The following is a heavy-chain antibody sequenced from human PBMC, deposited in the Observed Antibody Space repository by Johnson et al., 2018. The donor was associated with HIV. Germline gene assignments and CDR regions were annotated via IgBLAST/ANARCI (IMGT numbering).Heavy chain of an antibody. CDR3: ARAPNELRYFEWSADAFDM. Sequence: QVQLMESGGGVVQPGRSLRLSCAASGFTFSSYGTHWVRQAPGKGLEWVAVISYDENNKYYVDSVKGRFTISRDNAKNSLFLQMNSLRAEDTAVYYCARAPNELRYFEWSADAFDMWGQGTMVTVSS. CDR2: ISYDENNK. D-gene: IGHD3-9*01. V-gene: IGHV3-30*03. CDR1: GFTFSSYG. J-gene: IGHJ3*02.